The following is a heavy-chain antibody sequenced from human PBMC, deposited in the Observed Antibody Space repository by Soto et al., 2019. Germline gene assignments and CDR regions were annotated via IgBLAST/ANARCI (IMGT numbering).Heavy chain of an antibody. D-gene: IGHD2-2*01. CDR2: IYWDVDK. J-gene: IGHJ3*02. CDR3: AHRRAGKYCGSSSSCGLNAFDI. CDR1: GFSLSTSGVG. Sequence: SGPTLVKPTQTLTLTCTFSGFSLSTSGVGVGWIRQPPGKALEWLALIYWDVDKRYSPSLKSRLPITKDTSKNQVVLTKANIDPEDTATYYCAHRRAGKYCGSSSSCGLNAFDIWGQGTMVTVSS. V-gene: IGHV2-5*02.